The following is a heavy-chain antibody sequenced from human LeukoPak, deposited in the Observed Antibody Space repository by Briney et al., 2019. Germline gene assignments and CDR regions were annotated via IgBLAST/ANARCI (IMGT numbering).Heavy chain of an antibody. V-gene: IGHV4-30-4*08. CDR3: ARTSLGGAWFDP. D-gene: IGHD3-10*01. J-gene: IGHJ5*02. CDR2: IYYNGST. Sequence: SETLCLTCTVSGGSISSGDYYWSWIRQPPGKGLEWIGYIYYNGSTYYNPSLKSRVTISVDTSKNQFSLKLSSVTAADTAVYYCARTSLGGAWFDPWGQGTLVTVSS. CDR1: GGSISSGDYY.